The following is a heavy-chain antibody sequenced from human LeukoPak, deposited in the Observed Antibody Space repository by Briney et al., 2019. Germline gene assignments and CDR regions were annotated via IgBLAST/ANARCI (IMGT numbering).Heavy chain of an antibody. V-gene: IGHV1-8*01. J-gene: IGHJ6*03. Sequence: ASVKVSRKASGYTFTSYDINWVRQATGQGLEWMGWMNPNSGNTGYAQKFQGRVTMTRNTSISTAYMELSSLRSEDTAVYYCAINNWNDGYMDVWGRGTTVTVSS. D-gene: IGHD1-20*01. CDR3: AINNWNDGYMDV. CDR1: GYTFTSYD. CDR2: MNPNSGNT.